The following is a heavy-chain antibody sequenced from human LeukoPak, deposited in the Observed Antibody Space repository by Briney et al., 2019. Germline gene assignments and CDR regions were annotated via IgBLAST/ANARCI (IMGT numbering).Heavy chain of an antibody. Sequence: SVKVSCKASGGTFSSYTISWVRQAPGQGLEWMGRIIPIFGTANYAQKFQGRVTITTDESTSTAYMELSSLRSEDTAVYYCARELGAKTGYFDYWGQGTLVTVSS. CDR2: IIPIFGTA. D-gene: IGHD1-26*01. J-gene: IGHJ4*02. CDR1: GGTFSSYT. V-gene: IGHV1-69*05. CDR3: ARELGAKTGYFDY.